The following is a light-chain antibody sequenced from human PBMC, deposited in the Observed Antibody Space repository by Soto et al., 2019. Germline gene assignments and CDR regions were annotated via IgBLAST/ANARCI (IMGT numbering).Light chain of an antibody. CDR3: QQRSDWRGLT. CDR2: AAS. CDR1: QSIGDY. Sequence: EIVLTQSPATLSLSPGXRATLSCRASQSIGDYLVWYQQKPGQAPRLLIYAASNRATGIPARFSGGGSGTDFTLTISSLEPEDSAVYYCQQRSDWRGLTFGGGTKVDIK. V-gene: IGKV3-11*01. J-gene: IGKJ4*01.